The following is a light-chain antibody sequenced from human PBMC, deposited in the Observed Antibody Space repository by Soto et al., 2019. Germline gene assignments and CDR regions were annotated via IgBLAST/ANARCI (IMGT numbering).Light chain of an antibody. CDR2: DAS. CDR1: QSVSSA. Sequence: EIVLTQSPGTLSLSPGERATLSCRASQSVSSALAWYLQKPGQAPRLLIYDASTRAAGIPVRFSGSGSGTDFPLTSSSQEPEHFAVHYYQRRSNRPQMLTFGQGSQLEL. J-gene: IGKJ5*01. CDR3: QRRSNRPQMLT. V-gene: IGKV3-11*01.